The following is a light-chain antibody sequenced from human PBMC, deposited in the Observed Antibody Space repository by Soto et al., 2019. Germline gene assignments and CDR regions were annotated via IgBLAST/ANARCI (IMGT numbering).Light chain of an antibody. CDR1: QAVISGY. CDR3: QQYGVTPFN. CDR2: GVS. J-gene: IGKJ2*01. V-gene: IGKV3-20*01. Sequence: EIVLTQSPGALSLSPGEGATLSCRASQAVISGYLAWYQQKPGQAPRLLMYGVSSRPTGISDRFSGSGSGTEFTLTITRLETEDFALYYCQQYGVTPFNFGQGTKLQIK.